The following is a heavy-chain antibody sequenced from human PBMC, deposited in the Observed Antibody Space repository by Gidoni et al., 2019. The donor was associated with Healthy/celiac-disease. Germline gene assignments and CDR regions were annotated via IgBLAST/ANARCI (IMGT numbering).Heavy chain of an antibody. CDR3: ARAGLVGSTFDY. CDR2: ISAYNGIK. Sequence: QVHLVQSGAEVKTPWASVKVSCKASGYSFSRYAFSWLRQAPGQELEWMGWISAYNGIKKEAQNFQGRGAMTTDTSTSTAYMDLRSLRSDDTAVYYCARAGLVGSTFDYWGQVTLVTVSS. J-gene: IGHJ4*02. CDR1: GYSFSRYA. D-gene: IGHD1-26*01. V-gene: IGHV1-18*01.